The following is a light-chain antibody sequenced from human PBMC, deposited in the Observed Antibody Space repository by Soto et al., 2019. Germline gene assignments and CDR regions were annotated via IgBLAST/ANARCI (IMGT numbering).Light chain of an antibody. J-gene: IGKJ1*01. CDR2: GAS. CDR3: QQYGSSPGT. CDR1: ESVSSSY. V-gene: IGKV3-20*01. Sequence: EIVVTQSPATLSVSPGERVTLSCRASESVSSSYLAWYQQKPGQAPRLLIYGASSRATGIPDRFSGSGSGTDFTLTISRLEPEDFAVYYCQQYGSSPGTFGQGTKVDIK.